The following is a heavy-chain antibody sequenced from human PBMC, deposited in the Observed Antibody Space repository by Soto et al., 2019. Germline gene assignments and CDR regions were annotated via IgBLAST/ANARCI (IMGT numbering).Heavy chain of an antibody. CDR3: ARDIVVVPAAMVNWFDP. Sequence: QVQLVQSGAEVKKPGASVKVSCKASGYTFTSYGISWVRQAPGQGLEWMGWISAYNGNTNYAQKLQGRVTITTDTSTSTAYMELRSLRSDDTAVYYCARDIVVVPAAMVNWFDPWGQGTLVTVSS. J-gene: IGHJ5*02. D-gene: IGHD2-2*01. CDR2: ISAYNGNT. CDR1: GYTFTSYG. V-gene: IGHV1-18*04.